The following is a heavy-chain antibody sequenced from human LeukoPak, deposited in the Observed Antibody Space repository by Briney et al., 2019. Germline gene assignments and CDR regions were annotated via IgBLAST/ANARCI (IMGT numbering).Heavy chain of an antibody. CDR3: ARGQDSSGWYGTLNY. J-gene: IGHJ4*02. Sequence: PSETLPLTCAVYGGSFRGYYWTWIRQPPGKGLEWIGEINHSGSTNYNPSLKSRVTISVDTSKNQFSLKLSSVTAADTAVYYCARGQDSSGWYGTLNYWGQGTLVTVSS. CDR1: GGSFRGYY. V-gene: IGHV4-34*01. CDR2: INHSGST. D-gene: IGHD6-19*01.